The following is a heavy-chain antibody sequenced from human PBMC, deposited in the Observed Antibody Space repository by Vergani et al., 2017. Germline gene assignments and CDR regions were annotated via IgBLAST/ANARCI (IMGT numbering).Heavy chain of an antibody. D-gene: IGHD4-17*01. CDR2: ISTHNGNT. CDR1: GYTFTSYS. V-gene: IGHV1-18*01. Sequence: QVQLVQSGAEVKKPGASVKVSCQASGYTFTSYSISWVRQAPGQGLEWMGWISTHNGNTNYAQKLQGRVTMTTDTSTSTAYMDLRSLRYDDTAVYFCARGREILRATFDYWGQGTLVTVSS. CDR3: ARGREILRATFDY. J-gene: IGHJ4*02.